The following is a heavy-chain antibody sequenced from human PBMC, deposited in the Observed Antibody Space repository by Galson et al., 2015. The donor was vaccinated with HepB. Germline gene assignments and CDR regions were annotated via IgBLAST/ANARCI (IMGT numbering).Heavy chain of an antibody. J-gene: IGHJ3*02. Sequence: SLRLSCAASGFTFSSYAMHWVRQAPGKGLEWVAVISYDGSNKYYADSVKGRFTISRDNSKNTLYLQMNSLRAEDTAVYYCARGDILTGYSPWALTDDAFDIWGQGTMVTVSS. V-gene: IGHV3-30-3*01. CDR1: GFTFSSYA. CDR2: ISYDGSNK. D-gene: IGHD3-9*01. CDR3: ARGDILTGYSPWALTDDAFDI.